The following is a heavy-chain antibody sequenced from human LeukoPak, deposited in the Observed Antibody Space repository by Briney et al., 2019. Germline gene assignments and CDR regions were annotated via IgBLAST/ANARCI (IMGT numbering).Heavy chain of an antibody. CDR2: ISSSSSYI. V-gene: IGHV3-21*01. Sequence: GGSLRLSCAASGFTFSSYSMNWVRQAPGKGLEWVSSISSSSSYIYYADSVKGRFTISRGNAKNSLYLQMNSLRAEDTAVYYCARGSIGGNEGYFDYWGQGTLVTVSS. CDR3: ARGSIGGNEGYFDY. J-gene: IGHJ4*02. D-gene: IGHD4-23*01. CDR1: GFTFSSYS.